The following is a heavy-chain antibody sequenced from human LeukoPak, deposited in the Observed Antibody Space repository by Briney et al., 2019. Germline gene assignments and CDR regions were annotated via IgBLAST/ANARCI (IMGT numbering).Heavy chain of an antibody. D-gene: IGHD3-9*01. J-gene: IGHJ3*02. CDR2: INHSGST. CDR1: GGSFSGYY. CDR3: ARVEYYDILTGYLPDAFDI. V-gene: IGHV4-34*01. Sequence: SSETLSLTCAVYGGSFSGYYWSWIRQPPGKGLEWIGEINHSGSTNYNPSLKSRVTISVDTSKNQFSLKLSSVTAADTAVYYCARVEYYDILTGYLPDAFDIWGQGTMVTVSS.